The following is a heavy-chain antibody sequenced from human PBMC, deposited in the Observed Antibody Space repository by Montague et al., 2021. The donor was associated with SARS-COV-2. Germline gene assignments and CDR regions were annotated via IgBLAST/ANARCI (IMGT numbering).Heavy chain of an antibody. Sequence: SETLSLTCSGLVAWYSGADRNSTRLNSSHDLNWYGDISHSGSTNYNPSLKSRVTISVDTSKNQFSLKLSSVTAADTAVYYCARVRYYGSGTSLGMDVWGQGTTVTGSS. J-gene: IGHJ6*02. CDR2: ISHSGST. CDR1: VAWYSGAD. V-gene: IGHV4-34*01. D-gene: IGHD3-10*01. CDR3: ARVRYYGSGTSLGMDV.